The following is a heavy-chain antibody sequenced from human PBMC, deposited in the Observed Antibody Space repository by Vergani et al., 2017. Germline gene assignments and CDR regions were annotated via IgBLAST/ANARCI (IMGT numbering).Heavy chain of an antibody. CDR2: TYYRSKWSN. CDR1: GHSVSSNNAA. D-gene: IGHD3-10*01. CDR3: ARDQDSGNYAFDI. Sequence: QVQLQQSGPGLVKPSPTLSLTCAISGHSVSSNNAAWNWIRQSPSRGLELLGRTYYRSKWSNDYAVSVKRRISIYPDTSKTRFSLQLTSVTHEDTAVYYCARDQDSGNYAFDIWGKGTMVTVSS. J-gene: IGHJ3*02. V-gene: IGHV6-1*01.